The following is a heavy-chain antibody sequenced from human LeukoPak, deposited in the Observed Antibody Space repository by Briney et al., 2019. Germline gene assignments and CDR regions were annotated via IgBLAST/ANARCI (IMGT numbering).Heavy chain of an antibody. Sequence: ASVKVSCKASGYTFTGYYMHWVRQAPGQGLEWMGRINPNSGGTNYAQKFQGRVTKTRDTSISTAYMELSRLRSDDTAVYYCARVVGGSYFSGLGYWGQGTLVTVSS. CDR1: GYTFTGYY. V-gene: IGHV1-2*06. J-gene: IGHJ4*02. D-gene: IGHD1-26*01. CDR2: INPNSGGT. CDR3: ARVVGGSYFSGLGY.